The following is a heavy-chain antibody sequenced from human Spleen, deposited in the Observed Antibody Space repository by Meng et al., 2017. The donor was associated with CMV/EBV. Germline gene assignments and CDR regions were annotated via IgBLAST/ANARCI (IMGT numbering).Heavy chain of an antibody. Sequence: GGSLRLSCAASGFTFSSYAMSWVRQAPGKGLEWVSAISGSGGSTYYADSVKGRFTISRDNSKNTLYLQMNSLRAEDTALYYWAKDKGSGSSFDYWGQGTLVTVSS. CDR3: AKDKGSGSSFDY. CDR2: ISGSGGST. J-gene: IGHJ4*02. V-gene: IGHV3-23*01. CDR1: GFTFSSYA. D-gene: IGHD5-12*01.